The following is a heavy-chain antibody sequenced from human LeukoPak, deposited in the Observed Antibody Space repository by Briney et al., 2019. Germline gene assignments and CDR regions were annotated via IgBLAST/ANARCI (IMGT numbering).Heavy chain of an antibody. CDR1: GYTFTSYD. J-gene: IGHJ6*03. Sequence: ASVKVSCKASGYTFTSYDINWVRQATGQGLEWMGWMNPNSGNTGYAQKFQGRVTMTRNTSISTAYMELSSLRSEDTAAYYCARGLLGIAAAGTNYYYYMDVWGKGTTVTVSS. CDR2: MNPNSGNT. D-gene: IGHD6-13*01. V-gene: IGHV1-8*01. CDR3: ARGLLGIAAAGTNYYYYMDV.